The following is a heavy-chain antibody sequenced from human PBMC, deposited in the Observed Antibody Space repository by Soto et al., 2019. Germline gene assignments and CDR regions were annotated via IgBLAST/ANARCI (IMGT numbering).Heavy chain of an antibody. Sequence: GGSLRLSCAASGFTFSSYAVTWVRQAPGKGLEWVSAISGSGGSTYYADSVKGRFTISRDNSKNTLYLQMNSLRAEDTAVYYCAKDVRLGAGYCSGGSCSSSDAFDIWGQGTMVTVSS. CDR3: AKDVRLGAGYCSGGSCSSSDAFDI. V-gene: IGHV3-23*01. D-gene: IGHD2-15*01. CDR1: GFTFSSYA. CDR2: ISGSGGST. J-gene: IGHJ3*02.